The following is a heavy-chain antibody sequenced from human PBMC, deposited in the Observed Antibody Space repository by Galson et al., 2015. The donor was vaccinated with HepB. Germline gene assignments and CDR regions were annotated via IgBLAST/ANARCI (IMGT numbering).Heavy chain of an antibody. Sequence: SLRLSCAASGFTFSSYSMNWVRQAPGKGLEWVSYISSSSSTIYYADSVKGRFTISRDNAKNSLYLQMNSLRAEDTAVYYCASSENYYYGSGSYYNYWGQGTLVTVSS. J-gene: IGHJ4*02. D-gene: IGHD3-10*01. V-gene: IGHV3-48*04. CDR1: GFTFSSYS. CDR3: ASSENYYYGSGSYYNY. CDR2: ISSSSSTI.